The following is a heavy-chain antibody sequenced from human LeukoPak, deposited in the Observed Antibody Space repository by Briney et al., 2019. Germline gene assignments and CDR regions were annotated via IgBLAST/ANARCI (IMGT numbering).Heavy chain of an antibody. CDR3: ATLGYCSGGSCPSYYYYGMDV. Sequence: SVKVSCKASGGTFSSYAISWVRQAPGQGLEWMGGIIPIFGTANYAQKFQGRVTITADESTGTAYMELSSLRSEDTAVYYCATLGYCSGGSCPSYYYYGMDVWGQGTTVTASS. CDR2: IIPIFGTA. V-gene: IGHV1-69*13. CDR1: GGTFSSYA. J-gene: IGHJ6*02. D-gene: IGHD2-15*01.